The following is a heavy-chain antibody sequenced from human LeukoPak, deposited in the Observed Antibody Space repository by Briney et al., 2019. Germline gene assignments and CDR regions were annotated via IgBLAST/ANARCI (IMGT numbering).Heavy chain of an antibody. V-gene: IGHV3-33*01. CDR2: IWYDGSNK. Sequence: GGSLRLSCAASGFTFSSYGMHWVRQAPGKGLEWVAVIWYDGSNKYYADSVKGRFTISRDNSKNTLYLQMNSLRAEDTAVYYCARADYGDYHAFDIWGQGTMVTVSS. CDR3: ARADYGDYHAFDI. CDR1: GFTFSSYG. J-gene: IGHJ3*02. D-gene: IGHD4-17*01.